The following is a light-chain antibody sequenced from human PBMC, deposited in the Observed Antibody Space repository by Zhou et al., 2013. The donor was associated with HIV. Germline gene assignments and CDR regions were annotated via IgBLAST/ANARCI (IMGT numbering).Light chain of an antibody. CDR3: MQSIQRPLT. Sequence: DIVMTQTPLSLSVSPGQPASISCRSSQSLLHGDGKTYLYWYLQKPGQSPQPLISEVSNRFSGVPVRFSGSGSGTDFTLKISRVEAEDVGVYYCMQSIQRPLTFGGGTKVEIK. J-gene: IGKJ4*01. V-gene: IGKV2D-29*02. CDR2: EVS. CDR1: QSLLHGDGKTY.